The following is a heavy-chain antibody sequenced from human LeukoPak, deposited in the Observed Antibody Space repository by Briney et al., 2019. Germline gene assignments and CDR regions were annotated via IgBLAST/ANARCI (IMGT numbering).Heavy chain of an antibody. V-gene: IGHV4-31*03. CDR1: GGSISSGGYY. J-gene: IGHJ4*02. CDR3: ARDESRTSLDY. Sequence: SETLSLTCTVSGGSISSGGYYWSWIRQHPGKGLEWIGYIYYSGSTNYNPSLKSRVTISVDKSKNQFSLRLSSVTAADTAVYYCARDESRTSLDYWGQGTLVTVSS. CDR2: IYYSGST. D-gene: IGHD3/OR15-3a*01.